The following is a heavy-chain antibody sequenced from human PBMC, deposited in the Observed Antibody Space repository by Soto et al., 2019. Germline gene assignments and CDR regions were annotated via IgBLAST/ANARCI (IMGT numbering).Heavy chain of an antibody. CDR3: ARDGSSGYYYYGMDV. J-gene: IGHJ6*02. CDR1: GFTFSSYA. V-gene: IGHV3-30-3*01. D-gene: IGHD6-6*01. CDR2: ISYDGSNK. Sequence: GGSLRLSCAASGFTFSSYAMHWVRQAPGKGLEWVAVISYDGSNKYYADSVKGRFTISRDNSKNTLCLQMNSLRAEDTAVYYCARDGSSGYYYYGMDVWGQGTTVTVSS.